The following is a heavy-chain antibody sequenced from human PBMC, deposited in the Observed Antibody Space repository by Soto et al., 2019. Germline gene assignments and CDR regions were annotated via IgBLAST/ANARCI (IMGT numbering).Heavy chain of an antibody. Sequence: LRLSCAASGFTFSSYWMHWVRQVPGKGLVWVSRIKTDGSSTNYADSVTGRFTISRDNAKNMLYLQMNSLRPEDTAVYYCTREKFDPWGQGTLVTVSS. J-gene: IGHJ5*02. CDR3: TREKFDP. V-gene: IGHV3-74*01. CDR1: GFTFSSYW. CDR2: IKTDGSST.